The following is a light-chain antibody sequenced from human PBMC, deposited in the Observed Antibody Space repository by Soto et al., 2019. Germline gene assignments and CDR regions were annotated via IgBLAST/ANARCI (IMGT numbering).Light chain of an antibody. CDR3: QSYDATNQV. Sequence: FMLTQPHSVSESPGKTVIISCTRSSGSIASNYVQWYQQRPGSSPTTVIYEDNQRPSGVPDRFSGSIDSSSNSASLTISGLETEDEADYFCQSYDATNQVFGGGTQLTVL. CDR1: SGSIASNY. CDR2: EDN. V-gene: IGLV6-57*01. J-gene: IGLJ3*02.